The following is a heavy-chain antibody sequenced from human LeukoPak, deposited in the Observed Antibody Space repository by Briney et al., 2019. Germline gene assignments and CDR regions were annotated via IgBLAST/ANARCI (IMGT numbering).Heavy chain of an antibody. Sequence: GASVKVSCKASGYTFTGYHMHWVRQAPGQGLEWMGWINPNSGGTNYAQKFQGRVTMTRDTSISTAYMELSRLRSDDTAVYYCARDRKKTDIVATMTYAFDIWGQGTMVTVSS. D-gene: IGHD5-12*01. CDR2: INPNSGGT. J-gene: IGHJ3*02. V-gene: IGHV1-2*02. CDR3: ARDRKKTDIVATMTYAFDI. CDR1: GYTFTGYH.